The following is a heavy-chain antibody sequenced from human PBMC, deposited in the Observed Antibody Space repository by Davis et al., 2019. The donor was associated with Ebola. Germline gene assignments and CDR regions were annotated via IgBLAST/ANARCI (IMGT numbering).Heavy chain of an antibody. CDR3: TKDKGYGTYVWYCFDP. Sequence: HTGGSLRLSCAASGFTFSSYWMHWVRQAPGKGLVWVSRINSDGSSTSYADSVKGRFTISRDNSKNSLYLQMNSLRTEDTALYYCTKDKGYGTYVWYCFDPWGQGTLVTVSS. V-gene: IGHV3-74*01. D-gene: IGHD3-16*01. CDR1: GFTFSSYW. CDR2: INSDGSST. J-gene: IGHJ5*02.